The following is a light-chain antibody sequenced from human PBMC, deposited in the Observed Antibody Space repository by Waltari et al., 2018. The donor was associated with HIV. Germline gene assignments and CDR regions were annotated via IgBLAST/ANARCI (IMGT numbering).Light chain of an antibody. CDR1: QSISSY. CDR2: AAS. Sequence: DIQMTQSPSSLSASVGDRVTITCRASQSISSYLNWYQQKPGKAPKLLIYAASSLQSGVPSRFSGSGYGTDVTHTISSLQPEDFATYYCQQSYSTPLITFGQGTRLEIK. CDR3: QQSYSTPLIT. J-gene: IGKJ5*01. V-gene: IGKV1-39*01.